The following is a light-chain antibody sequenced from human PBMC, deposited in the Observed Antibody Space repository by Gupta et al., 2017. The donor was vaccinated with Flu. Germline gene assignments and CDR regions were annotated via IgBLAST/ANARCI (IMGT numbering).Light chain of an antibody. J-gene: IGKJ1*01. V-gene: IGKV4-1*01. CDR1: QSVLYSSNNKNY. CDR2: WAS. CDR3: QQYYSTPPTWT. Sequence: GERATINCKSSQSVLYSSNNKNYVAWYQQKPGQPPKLLIYWASTRESGVPDRFSGSGSGTDFTLTISSLQAEDVAVYYCQQYYSTPPTWTFGQGTKVEIK.